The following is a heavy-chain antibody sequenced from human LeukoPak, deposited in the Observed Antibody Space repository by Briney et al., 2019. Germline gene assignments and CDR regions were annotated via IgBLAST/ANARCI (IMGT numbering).Heavy chain of an antibody. J-gene: IGHJ4*02. CDR3: AREYCSGGSCYPIFDY. CDR2: INHSGST. Sequence: SETLSLTCAVYGGSSSGYYWSWIRQPPGKGLEWLGEINHSGSTNYNPSLKSRVTISVDTSKNQFSLKLSSVTAADTAVYYCAREYCSGGSCYPIFDYWGQGTLVTVSS. CDR1: GGSSSGYY. D-gene: IGHD2-15*01. V-gene: IGHV4-34*01.